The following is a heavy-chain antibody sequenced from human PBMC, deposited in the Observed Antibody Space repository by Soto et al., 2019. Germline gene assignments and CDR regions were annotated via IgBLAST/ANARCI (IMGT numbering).Heavy chain of an antibody. V-gene: IGHV3-30-3*01. CDR3: VKASGTYFAHIFEF. D-gene: IGHD1-26*01. CDR2: IPHDATHK. J-gene: IGHJ3*01. CDR1: GFDFTTSI. Sequence: QVSLVESGGGVVQPGSSLRLSCAASGFDFTTSIMHWVRQAPGKGLEWVAVIPHDATHKYYGDSVKGRFTISRDNSKNTLYLQMNSLRAEDTTMYYCVKASGTYFAHIFEFWGQGTMVTVSS.